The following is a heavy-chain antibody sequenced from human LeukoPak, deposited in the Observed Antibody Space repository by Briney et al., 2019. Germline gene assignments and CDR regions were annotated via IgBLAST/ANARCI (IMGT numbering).Heavy chain of an antibody. CDR3: AKDLLMSVDEGTDC. CDR2: ISGSGGST. Sequence: GGSLRLSCAASGFTFSSYAMSWVRQAPGKGLEWVSAISGSGGSTYYADSVKGRFTISRDNSKNTLYLQMNSLRAEDTAVYYCAKDLLMSVDEGTDCWGQGTLVTVSS. CDR1: GFTFSSYA. D-gene: IGHD2/OR15-2a*01. J-gene: IGHJ4*02. V-gene: IGHV3-23*01.